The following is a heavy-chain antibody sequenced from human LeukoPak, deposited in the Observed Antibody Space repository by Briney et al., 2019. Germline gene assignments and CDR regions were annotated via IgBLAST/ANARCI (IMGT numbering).Heavy chain of an antibody. D-gene: IGHD6-13*01. J-gene: IGHJ5*02. CDR2: IYYSGST. CDR3: ARDVIAAAGTRVFDDWFDP. Sequence: SETLSLTCAVYGGSFSGYYWSWIRQPPGKGLEWIGYIYYSGSTYYNPSLKSRVTISVDTSKNQFSLKLSSVTAADTAVYYCARDVIAAAGTRVFDDWFDPWGQGTLVTVSS. V-gene: IGHV4-34*09. CDR1: GGSFSGYY.